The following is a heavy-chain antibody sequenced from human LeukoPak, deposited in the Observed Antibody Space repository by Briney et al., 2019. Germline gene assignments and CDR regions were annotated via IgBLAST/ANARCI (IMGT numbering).Heavy chain of an antibody. CDR1: GFTSSSYW. D-gene: IGHD3-16*01. Sequence: GGSLRLSCAASGFTSSSYWMSWVRQAPGKGLEWVANINQDGSEKYYVDSVKGRFTISRDNAKNSLYLQMNSLRAEDTAVYYCARGVGDYAILAYWGQGTLVTVSS. V-gene: IGHV3-7*01. J-gene: IGHJ4*02. CDR3: ARGVGDYAILAY. CDR2: INQDGSEK.